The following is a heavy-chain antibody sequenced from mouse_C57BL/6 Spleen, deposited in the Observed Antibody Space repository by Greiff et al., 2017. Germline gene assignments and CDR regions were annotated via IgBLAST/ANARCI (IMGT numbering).Heavy chain of an antibody. CDR2: INPYNGDT. J-gene: IGHJ2*01. Sequence: EVKLQQSGPELVKPGASVKISCKASGYSFTGYFMNWVMQSHGKSLEWIGRINPYNGDTFYNQKFKGKATLTVDKSSSTAYMELRSLTSEDSAVYYCAREGRGGGSSGYWGQGTTLTVSS. CDR3: AREGRGGGSSGY. D-gene: IGHD1-1*01. V-gene: IGHV1-20*01. CDR1: GYSFTGYF.